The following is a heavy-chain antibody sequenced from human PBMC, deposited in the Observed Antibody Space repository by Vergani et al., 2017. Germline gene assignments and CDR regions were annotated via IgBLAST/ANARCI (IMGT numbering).Heavy chain of an antibody. J-gene: IGHJ4*02. Sequence: ASGKGLAWVGRIRSKANSYATAYAASVKGRFTISRDDSKNTAYLQMNSLKTEDTAVYYCTSHYDILTGYSNNWGQGTLVTVSS. CDR3: TSHYDILTGYSNN. CDR2: IRSKANSYAT. D-gene: IGHD3-9*01. V-gene: IGHV3-73*01.